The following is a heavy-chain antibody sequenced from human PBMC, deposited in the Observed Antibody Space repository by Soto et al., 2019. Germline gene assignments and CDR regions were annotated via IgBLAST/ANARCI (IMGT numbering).Heavy chain of an antibody. D-gene: IGHD2-15*01. J-gene: IGHJ6*02. CDR3: TRLSVDCSGGSCLYGMDV. CDR1: GFTFSGSA. CDR2: IRSKANSYAT. V-gene: IGHV3-73*01. Sequence: GGSLRLSCAASGFTFSGSAMHWVRQASGKGLEWVGRIRSKANSYATAYAASVKGRFTTSRDDSKNTAYLQMNSLKTEDTAVYYCTRLSVDCSGGSCLYGMDVWGQGTTVTVSS.